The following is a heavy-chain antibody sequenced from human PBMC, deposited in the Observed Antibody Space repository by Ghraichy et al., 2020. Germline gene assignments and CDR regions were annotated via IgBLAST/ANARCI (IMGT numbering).Heavy chain of an antibody. CDR3: ARDPFCTNGVCFPNWYFDL. V-gene: IGHV4-61*02. Sequence: SETLSLTCTVSGGSISSASYYWSWIRQPAGKGLEWIGRIYSSGSTNYNPSLKSRVTISVDTSKNQFSLKLSSVTAADTAVYYCARDPFCTNGVCFPNWYFDLWGRGTLVTVSS. CDR1: GGSISSASYY. J-gene: IGHJ2*01. CDR2: IYSSGST. D-gene: IGHD2-8*01.